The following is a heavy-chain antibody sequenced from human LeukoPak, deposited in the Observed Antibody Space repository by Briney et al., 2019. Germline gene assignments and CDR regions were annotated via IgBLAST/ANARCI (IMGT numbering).Heavy chain of an antibody. CDR3: AREPYSSSWSPDAFDI. CDR1: GFTFSSYW. Sequence: GGSLRLSCAASGFTFSSYWMSWVRQAPGKGLEWVANIKQDGSEKYYVDSVKGRFTISRDNAKNSLYLQMNSLRAEDTAVYYCAREPYSSSWSPDAFDIWGQGTMVTVSS. J-gene: IGHJ3*02. D-gene: IGHD6-13*01. CDR2: IKQDGSEK. V-gene: IGHV3-7*01.